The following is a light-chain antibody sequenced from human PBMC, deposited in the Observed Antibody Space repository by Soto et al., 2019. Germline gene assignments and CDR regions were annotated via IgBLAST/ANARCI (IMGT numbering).Light chain of an antibody. CDR2: EGS. V-gene: IGLV2-23*01. J-gene: IGLJ1*01. Sequence: QSALTQPVSVCGSTGQSITISCTGTSRDVGSYNLVSWYQQHPGKDPKLMMYEGSKRPSGVSNRFSGSNAGNTASLTISGLQAEDEADYDCCSYAGSSTYVFGTGTKVTVL. CDR3: CSYAGSSTYV. CDR1: SRDVGSYNL.